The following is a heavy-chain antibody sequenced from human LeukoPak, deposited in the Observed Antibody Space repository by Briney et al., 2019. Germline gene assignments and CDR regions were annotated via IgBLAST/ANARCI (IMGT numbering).Heavy chain of an antibody. D-gene: IGHD1-26*01. CDR3: ARRPRGSDY. CDR1: GFTFSSYE. J-gene: IGHJ4*02. CDR2: ISSSGGTI. Sequence: GGSLRLSCAASGFTFSSYEMNWVRQAPGKGLEWVSYISSSGGTIYYADSVKGRFTISRDNAKNSLYLQMNSLRAEDTAVYYCARRPRGSDYWGQGTLVTVSS. V-gene: IGHV3-48*03.